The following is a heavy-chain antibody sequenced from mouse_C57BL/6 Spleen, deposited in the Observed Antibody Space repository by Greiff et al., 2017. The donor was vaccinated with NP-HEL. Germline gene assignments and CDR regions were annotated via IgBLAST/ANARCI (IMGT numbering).Heavy chain of an antibody. V-gene: IGHV1-69*01. CDR1: GYTFPSYW. J-gene: IGHJ1*03. Sequence: QVQLQQPGAELVMPGASVKLSCKASGYTFPSYWMHWVKQRPGQGLEWIGEIDPSASYTNYNQKFKGKSTLTVDKSSSTAYMQLSSLTSEDSAVYYCARSDLITTVVARYFDVWGTGTTVTVSS. CDR2: IDPSASYT. CDR3: ARSDLITTVVARYFDV. D-gene: IGHD1-1*01.